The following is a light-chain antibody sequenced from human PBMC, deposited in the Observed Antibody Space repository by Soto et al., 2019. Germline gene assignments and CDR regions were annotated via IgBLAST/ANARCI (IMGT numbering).Light chain of an antibody. J-gene: IGLJ1*01. CDR3: SSYTSSSTPYV. V-gene: IGLV2-14*01. Sequence: QSALTQPASVSGSPGQSITISCTGTSSDVGGYNYVSWYQQHPGKAPKLMIYEVSNRPSGVSNRFSGSKSGNTASLTISGLQAEDEADYYCSSYTSSSTPYVVGTATKLTVL. CDR2: EVS. CDR1: SSDVGGYNY.